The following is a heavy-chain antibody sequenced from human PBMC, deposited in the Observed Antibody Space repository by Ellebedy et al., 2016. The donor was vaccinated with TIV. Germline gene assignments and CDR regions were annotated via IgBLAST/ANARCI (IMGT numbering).Heavy chain of an antibody. CDR1: GGTFSSYA. CDR2: IIPIFGTA. CDR3: ARDLGHGSGSLLPDGMDV. D-gene: IGHD3-10*01. Sequence: AASVKVSCKASGGTFSSYAISWVRQAPGQGLEWMGGIIPIFGTANYAQKFQGRVTITADESTSTAYMELSSLRSEDTAVYYCARDLGHGSGSLLPDGMDVWGQGTTVTVSS. J-gene: IGHJ6*02. V-gene: IGHV1-69*13.